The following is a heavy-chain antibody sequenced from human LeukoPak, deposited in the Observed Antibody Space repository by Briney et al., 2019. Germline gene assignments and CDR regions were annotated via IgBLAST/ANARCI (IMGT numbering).Heavy chain of an antibody. CDR3: ARDIPLGGSMGGFDY. CDR2: ISSSSSTI. Sequence: PRGSLRLSCAASGFTFSSYSMNWVRQAPGKGLEWVSYISSSSSTIYYADSVKGRFTISRDNAKNSLCLQMNSLRAEDTAVYYCARDIPLGGSMGGFDYWGQGTLVTVSS. CDR1: GFTFSSYS. D-gene: IGHD1-26*01. J-gene: IGHJ4*02. V-gene: IGHV3-48*04.